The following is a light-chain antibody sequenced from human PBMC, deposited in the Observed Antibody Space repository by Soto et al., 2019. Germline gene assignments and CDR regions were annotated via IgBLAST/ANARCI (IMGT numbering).Light chain of an antibody. V-gene: IGKV3-20*01. Sequence: EIVLTQSPGTLSLSPGERATLSCKASQSVSSNFLAWYQRKPGQAPRLLIYGASNRATDIPYRFSRSGSGTDFTLTITRLEPEDFAVYYCQQYGTSPPTFGQGTKVEI. J-gene: IGKJ1*01. CDR2: GAS. CDR1: QSVSSNF. CDR3: QQYGTSPPT.